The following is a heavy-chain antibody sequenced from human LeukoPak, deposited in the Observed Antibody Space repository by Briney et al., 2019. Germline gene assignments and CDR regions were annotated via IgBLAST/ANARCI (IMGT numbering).Heavy chain of an antibody. CDR1: GYSFTSYW. Sequence: HGESLKISCKGSGYSFTSYWIGWVRQMPGKGLEWMGIIYPGDSDTRYSPSFQGQVTISADKSISTAYLQWSSLKASDTAMYYCARTRKNPYYDFWSGYPHFGYWYGMDVWGQGTTVTVSS. CDR2: IYPGDSDT. D-gene: IGHD3-3*01. CDR3: ARTRKNPYYDFWSGYPHFGYWYGMDV. V-gene: IGHV5-51*01. J-gene: IGHJ6*02.